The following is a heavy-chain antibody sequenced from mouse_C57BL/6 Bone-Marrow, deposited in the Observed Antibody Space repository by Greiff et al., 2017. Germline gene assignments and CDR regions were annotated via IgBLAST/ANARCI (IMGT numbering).Heavy chain of an antibody. D-gene: IGHD1-1*01. V-gene: IGHV14-3*01. Sequence: VQLQQPGAELVRPGTSVKLSCTASGFNIKNTYMHWVKQRPEQGLEWIGRIDPANGNTKYAPKFPGKATITADTSSNTAYLQLISLTSEDTAIYYCSSRFITTVVAIDYWGQGTTLTVSS. CDR2: IDPANGNT. J-gene: IGHJ2*01. CDR3: SSRFITTVVAIDY. CDR1: GFNIKNTY.